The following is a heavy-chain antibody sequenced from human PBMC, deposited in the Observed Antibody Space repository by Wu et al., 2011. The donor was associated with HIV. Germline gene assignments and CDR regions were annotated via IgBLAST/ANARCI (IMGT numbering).Heavy chain of an antibody. J-gene: IGHJ3*02. CDR3: ARGGLPYYDSTTGAFDI. CDR2: INPNSGGT. D-gene: IGHD3-22*01. V-gene: IGHV1-2*02. CDR1: GYTFSAHY. Sequence: QVQLVQSGTEMKKSGASLKVSCKTSGYTFSAHYIHWVRQAPGQGLEWMGWINPNSGGTNYAQKFQGRVTMTRDTSISTAYMELSRLRSDDTAVYYCARGGLPYYDSTTGAFDIWGQGTMVTVSS.